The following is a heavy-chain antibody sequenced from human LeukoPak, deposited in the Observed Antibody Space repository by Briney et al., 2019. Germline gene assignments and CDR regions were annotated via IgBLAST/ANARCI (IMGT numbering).Heavy chain of an antibody. CDR1: GYTFTSYD. J-gene: IGHJ4*02. V-gene: IGHV1-8*01. CDR3: ARGASNYYDSSGDTDY. Sequence: ASVKVSCKASGYTFTSYDINWVRQATGQGLEWMGWMNPNSGNTDYAQKFQGRVTMTRNTSISTAYMELSSLRSEDTAVYYCARGASNYYDSSGDTDYWGQGTLVTVSS. CDR2: MNPNSGNT. D-gene: IGHD3-22*01.